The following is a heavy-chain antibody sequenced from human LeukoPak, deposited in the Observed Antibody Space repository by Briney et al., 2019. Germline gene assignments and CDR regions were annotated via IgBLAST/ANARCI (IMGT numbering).Heavy chain of an antibody. V-gene: IGHV3-20*04. CDR2: INWNGGST. Sequence: GGSLRLSCAASGFTFDDYGMSWVRQAPGKGLEWVSGINWNGGSTGYADSVKGRFTISRDNAKNSLYLQMNSLRAEDTALYYCARVRPNDFWSGYYVAIDYWGQGTLATVSS. D-gene: IGHD3-3*01. J-gene: IGHJ4*02. CDR3: ARVRPNDFWSGYYVAIDY. CDR1: GFTFDDYG.